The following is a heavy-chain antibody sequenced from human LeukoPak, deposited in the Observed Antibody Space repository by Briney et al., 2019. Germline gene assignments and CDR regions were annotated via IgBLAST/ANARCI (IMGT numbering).Heavy chain of an antibody. CDR1: GGSISGGGYY. Sequence: ASETLSLTCTVSGGSISGGGYYWSWIRQHPGKGLEWIGYIYYSGSTNYNPSLKSRVTISVDTSKNQFSLKLSSVTAADTAVYYCVRRSGGSPNYYYYYGMDVWGQGTTVTVSS. CDR3: VRRSGGSPNYYYYYGMDV. V-gene: IGHV4-61*08. D-gene: IGHD2-15*01. CDR2: IYYSGST. J-gene: IGHJ6*02.